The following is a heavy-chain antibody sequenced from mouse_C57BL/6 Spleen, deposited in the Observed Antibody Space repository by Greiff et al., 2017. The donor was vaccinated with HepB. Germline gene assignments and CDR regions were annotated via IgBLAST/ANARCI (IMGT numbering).Heavy chain of an antibody. Sequence: EVHLVESGGDLVKPGGSLKLSCAASGFTFSSYGMSWVRQTPDKRLEWVATISSGGSYTYYPDSVKGRFTISRDNAKNTLYLQMSSLKSEDTAMYYCARQLEGYFDVWGTGTTVTVSS. CDR3: ARQLEGYFDV. CDR2: ISSGGSYT. CDR1: GFTFSSYG. J-gene: IGHJ1*03. V-gene: IGHV5-6*01.